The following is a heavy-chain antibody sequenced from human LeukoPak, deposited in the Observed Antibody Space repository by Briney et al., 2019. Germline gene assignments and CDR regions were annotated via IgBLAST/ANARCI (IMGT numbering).Heavy chain of an antibody. CDR3: ARVLEWELVN. J-gene: IGHJ4*02. V-gene: IGHV3-66*01. D-gene: IGHD1-26*01. Sequence: GSLLLSCAASGFTVSSNYMSWVRQAPGKGLEWVSVIYSGGSTYCADSVKGRFTISRDNSKNTLYLQMNSLRAEDTAVYYCARVLEWELVNWGQGTLVTVSS. CDR1: GFTVSSNY. CDR2: IYSGGST.